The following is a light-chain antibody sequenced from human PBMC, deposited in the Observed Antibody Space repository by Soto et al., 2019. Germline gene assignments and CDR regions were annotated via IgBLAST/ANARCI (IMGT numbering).Light chain of an antibody. CDR1: QSVLYSSNNKNY. V-gene: IGKV4-1*01. Sequence: DIVMTQSPDSLAVSLGERATINCKSSQSVLYSSNNKNYLAWYQQKPGQPPKLLIYWASTRESGVPDRFSGSGSGTDFTLTISSLQAEDVAVYYSQQYYSTRTFGQGTKVEIE. J-gene: IGKJ1*01. CDR2: WAS. CDR3: QQYYSTRT.